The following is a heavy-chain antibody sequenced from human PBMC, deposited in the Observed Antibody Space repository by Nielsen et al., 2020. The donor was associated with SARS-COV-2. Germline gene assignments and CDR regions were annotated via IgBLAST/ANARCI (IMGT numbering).Heavy chain of an antibody. CDR2: IYYSGST. CDR3: ARVKGYYYDSSGYYVDY. D-gene: IGHD3-22*01. V-gene: IGHV4-31*03. Sequence: SETLSLTCTVSGGSISSGGYYWSWIRQHPGKGLEWIGYIYYSGSTYYNPSLKSRVTISVDTSKNQFSLKLSSVTAADTAVYYCARVKGYYYDSSGYYVDYWGQGTLVTVSS. CDR1: GGSISSGGYY. J-gene: IGHJ4*02.